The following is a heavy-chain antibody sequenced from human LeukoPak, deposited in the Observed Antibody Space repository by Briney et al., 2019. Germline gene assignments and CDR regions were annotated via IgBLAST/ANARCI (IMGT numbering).Heavy chain of an antibody. D-gene: IGHD3-10*02. Sequence: GGSLRLSCAASGFTFSSYWMHWVRQAPGKGLVWVSGVNIDGSDTTYADSVKGRFTISRDNADNTLYLQMNSLRAEDTAVYYCTREKLWSVVPDSWGQGTLVTVSS. J-gene: IGHJ5*01. CDR1: GFTFSSYW. CDR3: TREKLWSVVPDS. CDR2: VNIDGSDT. V-gene: IGHV3-74*01.